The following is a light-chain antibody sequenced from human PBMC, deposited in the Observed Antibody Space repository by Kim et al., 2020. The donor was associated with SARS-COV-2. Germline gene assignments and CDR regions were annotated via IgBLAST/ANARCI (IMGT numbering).Light chain of an antibody. CDR3: QAWDNTWV. CDR2: QDT. V-gene: IGLV3-1*01. Sequence: VSVYPGQTVTITCSGDKLGDKYSSWYKQQPGQAPVLVMYQDTKRPSGIPERFSGSNSGNTATLTISGAQAMDEADYYCQAWDNTWVFGGGTQLTVL. CDR1: KLGDKY. J-gene: IGLJ3*02.